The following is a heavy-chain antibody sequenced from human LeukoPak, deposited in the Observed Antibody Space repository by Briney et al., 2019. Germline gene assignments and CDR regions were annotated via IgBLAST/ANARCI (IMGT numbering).Heavy chain of an antibody. Sequence: EASVKVSCKASGYTFTSYYMHWVRQAPGQGLQWMGLINPSGGSTSYAQKFQGRVTMTRDTSTSTVFMELSSLTSEDTAVYYCARTFSIASAGRNDYWGQGTLVTVSS. CDR3: ARTFSIASAGRNDY. D-gene: IGHD6-13*01. CDR1: GYTFTSYY. J-gene: IGHJ4*02. V-gene: IGHV1-46*01. CDR2: INPSGGST.